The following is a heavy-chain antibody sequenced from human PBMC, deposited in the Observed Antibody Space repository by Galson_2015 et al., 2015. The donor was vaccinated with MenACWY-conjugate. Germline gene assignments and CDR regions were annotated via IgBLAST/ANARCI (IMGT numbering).Heavy chain of an antibody. CDR2: ISRGGHTT. Sequence: SLRLSCAASGFPFSSYAMGWVRQAPGKGLEWVSDISRGGHTTFYSDSVKGRFTISRDNSKNTLYLQMNSLRAEDTATYYCAGDVSGGDSSSSPHWGQGSLVTVSS. J-gene: IGHJ4*02. CDR3: AGDVSGGDSSSSPH. CDR1: GFPFSSYA. D-gene: IGHD6-6*01. V-gene: IGHV3-23*01.